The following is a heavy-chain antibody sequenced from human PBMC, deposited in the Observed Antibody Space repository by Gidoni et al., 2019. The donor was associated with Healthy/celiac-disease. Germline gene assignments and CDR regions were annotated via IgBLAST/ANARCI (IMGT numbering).Heavy chain of an antibody. D-gene: IGHD3-3*01. CDR1: GFTFDDYA. CDR3: ARNGGGEDFWSGYQAPGDAFDI. V-gene: IGHV3-9*01. CDR2: ISWNSGSI. J-gene: IGHJ3*02. Sequence: EVQLVESGGGLVQPGRSLRLSCAASGFTFDDYAMHWVRQAPGKGLEWVSGISWNSGSIGYADSVKGRFTISRDNAKNSLYLQMNSLRAEDTALYYCARNGGGEDFWSGYQAPGDAFDIWGQGTMVTVSS.